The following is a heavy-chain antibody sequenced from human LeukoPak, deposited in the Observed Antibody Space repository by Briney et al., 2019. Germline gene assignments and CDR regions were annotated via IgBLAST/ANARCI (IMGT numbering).Heavy chain of an antibody. J-gene: IGHJ3*02. CDR2: IIPILGIA. V-gene: IGHV1-69*04. Sequence: SVKVSCKASGYTFSSYAISWVRQAPGQGLEWMGRIIPILGIANYAQKFQGRVTITADKSTSTAYMELSSLRSEDTAVYYCASQLDVATDAFDIWGQGTMVTVSS. CDR1: GYTFSSYA. D-gene: IGHD3/OR15-3a*01. CDR3: ASQLDVATDAFDI.